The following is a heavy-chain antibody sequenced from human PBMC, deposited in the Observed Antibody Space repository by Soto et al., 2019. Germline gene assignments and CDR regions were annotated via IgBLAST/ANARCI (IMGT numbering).Heavy chain of an antibody. J-gene: IGHJ4*02. D-gene: IGHD3-10*01. CDR1: GFTFSSYG. CDR3: AKVRWFGELLLDY. V-gene: IGHV3-30*18. Sequence: GGSLRLSCAASGFTFSSYGMHWVRQAPGKGLEWVAVISYDGSNKYYADSVKGRFTISRDNSKNTLYLQMNSLRAEDTAVYYCAKVRWFGELLLDYWGQGTLVTVSS. CDR2: ISYDGSNK.